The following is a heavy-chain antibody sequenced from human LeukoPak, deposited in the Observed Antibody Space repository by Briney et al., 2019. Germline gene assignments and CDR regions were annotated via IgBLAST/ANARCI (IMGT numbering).Heavy chain of an antibody. CDR3: ARSPDYDSSGYYLNWFDP. CDR1: GYTFTSYC. J-gene: IGHJ5*02. V-gene: IGHV1-18*01. D-gene: IGHD3-22*01. CDR2: ISAYNGNT. Sequence: ASERLSCEDSGYTFTSYCMSWVRQAPGQGLEWMGWISAYNGNTNYAQNLQGRVTMTTDTSTSTAYMELSSLRSDDTAVYYCARSPDYDSSGYYLNWFDPWGQGTLVTVSS.